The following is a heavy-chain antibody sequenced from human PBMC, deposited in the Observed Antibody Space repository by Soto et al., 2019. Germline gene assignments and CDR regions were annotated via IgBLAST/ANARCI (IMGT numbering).Heavy chain of an antibody. CDR3: ARETYYYDSSGYPPSNAFDI. CDR2: ISACNGNT. V-gene: IGHV1-18*04. Sequence: ASVKVSCKASGYTFTSYGISWVRQAPGQGLEWMGWISACNGNTNYAQKLQGRVTMTTDTSTSTAYMELRSLRSDDTAVYYCARETYYYDSSGYPPSNAFDIWGQGTMVTVSS. D-gene: IGHD3-22*01. J-gene: IGHJ3*02. CDR1: GYTFTSYG.